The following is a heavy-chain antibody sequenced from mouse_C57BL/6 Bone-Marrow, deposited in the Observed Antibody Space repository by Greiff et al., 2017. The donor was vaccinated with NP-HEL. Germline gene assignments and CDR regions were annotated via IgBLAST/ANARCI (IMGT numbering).Heavy chain of an antibody. CDR1: GFNIKDDY. V-gene: IGHV14-4*01. Sequence: DVKLVESGAELVRPGASVKLSCTASGFNIKDDYMHWVKQRPEQGLEWIGWIDPENGDTEYASKFQGKATITADTSSNTAYLQLSSLTSEDTAVYYCTKGNYVWFAYWGQGTLVTVSA. J-gene: IGHJ3*01. CDR2: IDPENGDT. CDR3: TKGNYVWFAY. D-gene: IGHD2-1*01.